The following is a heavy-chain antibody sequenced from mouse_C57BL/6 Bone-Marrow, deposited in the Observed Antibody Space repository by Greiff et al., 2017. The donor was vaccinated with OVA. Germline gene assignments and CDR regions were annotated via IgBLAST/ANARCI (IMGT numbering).Heavy chain of an antibody. CDR3: ARATTDPVAY. J-gene: IGHJ3*01. Sequence: QVQLKESGAELVTPGASVKISCKASGYALSSYWMNWVKQRPGKGLEWIGQIYPGDGDTSDNGKFKSKATMNADRACSATYMQRSSLNSEDSAVYYCARATTDPVAYRRQGTRGTVS. CDR2: IYPGDGDT. CDR1: GYALSSYW. V-gene: IGHV1-80*01. D-gene: IGHD1-1*01.